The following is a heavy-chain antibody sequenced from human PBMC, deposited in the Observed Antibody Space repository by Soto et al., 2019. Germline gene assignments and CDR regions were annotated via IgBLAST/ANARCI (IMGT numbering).Heavy chain of an antibody. CDR2: ISSRSSGI. Sequence: GGSLRLSCAASGFTFSRYSMNWVRQAPGKGLEWVSYISSRSSGIYYADSVKGRFTISRDNAKNSLYLQMNSLRAEDTDVYSCARDITSYYDILTGENDAFDIWGQGTMVTVSS. V-gene: IGHV3-48*01. CDR3: ARDITSYYDILTGENDAFDI. CDR1: GFTFSRYS. D-gene: IGHD3-9*01. J-gene: IGHJ3*02.